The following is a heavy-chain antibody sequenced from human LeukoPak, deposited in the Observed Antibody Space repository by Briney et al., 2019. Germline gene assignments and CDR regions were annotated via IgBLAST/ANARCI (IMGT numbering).Heavy chain of an antibody. J-gene: IGHJ6*03. D-gene: IGHD1-20*01. CDR2: IIPIFGTA. CDR3: ARPAYNWNEYYYYYYMDV. Sequence: GASVKVSCKASGGTFSSYAISWVRQAPGQGLEWMGGIIPIFGTANYAQKFQGRVTITADESTSTAYMELSSLRSEDTAVYYCARPAYNWNEYYYYYYMDVWVKGTTVTVSS. V-gene: IGHV1-69*13. CDR1: GGTFSSYA.